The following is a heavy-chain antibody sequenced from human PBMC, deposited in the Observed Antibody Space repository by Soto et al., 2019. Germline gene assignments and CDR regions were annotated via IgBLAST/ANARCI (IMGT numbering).Heavy chain of an antibody. D-gene: IGHD6-19*01. J-gene: IGHJ6*02. V-gene: IGHV3-23*01. CDR1: GFNFGAYA. CDR3: AKDRSENFWVYYYAMDV. CDR2: ISVSSSGT. Sequence: GGSLRLSCEASGFNFGAYAISWVRQAPGKGLEWVSGISVSSSGTYYTDSVKGRFTISRDNSKNTVYLQMNSLRGEDTAVYYCAKDRSENFWVYYYAMDVWGQGTAVTVSS.